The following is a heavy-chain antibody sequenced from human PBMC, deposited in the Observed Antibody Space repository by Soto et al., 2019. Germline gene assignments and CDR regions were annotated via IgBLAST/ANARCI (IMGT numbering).Heavy chain of an antibody. J-gene: IGHJ4*02. CDR3: ARVRYHDNSGYYDVDY. CDR1: GYIFTNYG. V-gene: IGHV1-18*01. CDR2: ISAYDGLT. D-gene: IGHD3-22*01. Sequence: QVQLVQSAAEVKKPGASVKVSCKTSGYIFTNYGISWVRQAPGQGPEWMGWISAYDGLTNHSKKFQGRVTMTTDTSTSTAYMELRSLSSDDAAVYYCARVRYHDNSGYYDVDYWGQGTLVTVSS.